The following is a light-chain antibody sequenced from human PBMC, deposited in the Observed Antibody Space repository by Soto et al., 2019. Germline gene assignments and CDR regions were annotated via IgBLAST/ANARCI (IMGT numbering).Light chain of an antibody. CDR3: CSYAGSYSYV. Sequence: QSALTQPHSVSGSPGQSVAISCTGTSSDVGGYNYVSWYQQHPGKAPKLMIYDVSKRPSGVPDRFPGSKSGNTASLTISGLQAEDEADYYCCSYAGSYSYVLGTGTKLTVL. V-gene: IGLV2-11*01. J-gene: IGLJ1*01. CDR2: DVS. CDR1: SSDVGGYNY.